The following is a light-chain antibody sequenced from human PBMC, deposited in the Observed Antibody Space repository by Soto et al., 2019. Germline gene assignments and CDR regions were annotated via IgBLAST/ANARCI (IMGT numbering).Light chain of an antibody. CDR3: AAWDDSLDALV. CDR2: TDD. V-gene: IGLV1-44*01. CDR1: RSNIGSNT. J-gene: IGLJ2*01. Sequence: QSVLTQPPSASGTPGQRVTISCSGSRSNIGSNTVNWYQQVPGTAPTLLIYTDDQRPSGVPDRFSGSKSGTSASLAISGLQSEDYADYYCAAWDDSLDALVFGGGTKLTVL.